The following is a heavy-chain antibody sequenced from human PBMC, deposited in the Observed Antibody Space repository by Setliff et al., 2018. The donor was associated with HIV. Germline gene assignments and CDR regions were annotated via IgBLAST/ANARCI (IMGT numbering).Heavy chain of an antibody. D-gene: IGHD6-19*01. CDR2: IYYSGSN. J-gene: IGHJ4*02. CDR3: ARGRWGGGAGAPSYYFDS. CDR1: GASINSGDSY. V-gene: IGHV4-30-4*01. Sequence: SETLSLTCTVSGASINSGDSYWTWIRQSPGKGLEWIGFIYYSGSNYYNPSLKSRISISLDASKSQFSLWLTSVTAADTAVYYCARGRWGGGAGAPSYYFDSWGQGTLVTVS.